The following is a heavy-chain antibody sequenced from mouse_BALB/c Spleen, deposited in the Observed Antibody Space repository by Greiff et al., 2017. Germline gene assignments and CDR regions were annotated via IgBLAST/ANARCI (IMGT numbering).Heavy chain of an antibody. CDR3: ARDYYGSSHWYFDV. CDR2: ISSGGST. D-gene: IGHD1-1*01. V-gene: IGHV5-6-5*01. J-gene: IGHJ1*01. Sequence: EVKVVESGGGLVKPGGSLKLSCAASGFTFSSYAMSWVRQTPEKRLEGVASISSGGSTYYPDRVKGRFTISRDNARNILYLQMSSLRSEDTAMYYCARDYYGSSHWYFDVWGAGTTVTVSS. CDR1: GFTFSSYA.